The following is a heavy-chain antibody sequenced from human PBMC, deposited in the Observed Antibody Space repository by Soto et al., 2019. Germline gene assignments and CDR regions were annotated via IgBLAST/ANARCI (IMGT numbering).Heavy chain of an antibody. D-gene: IGHD2-2*01. Sequence: EVQLLESGGGLVQPGGSLRLSCAASGFTFCSYAMSWVPQAPGKGLEWVSAISGSGGSTYYADSVKGRFTISRDNSKNTLYLQMNSLRAEDTAVYYCAKGDCSSTSCYLDYYYYGMDVWGQGTTVTVSS. CDR3: AKGDCSSTSCYLDYYYYGMDV. CDR1: GFTFCSYA. CDR2: ISGSGGST. J-gene: IGHJ6*02. V-gene: IGHV3-23*01.